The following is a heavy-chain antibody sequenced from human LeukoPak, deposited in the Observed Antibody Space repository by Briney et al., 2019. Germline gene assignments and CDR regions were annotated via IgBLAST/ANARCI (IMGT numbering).Heavy chain of an antibody. J-gene: IGHJ4*02. V-gene: IGHV2-5*02. CDR2: IYWDDDK. CDR1: GFPFSNNGVG. CDR3: AHRQMANYFDY. D-gene: IGHD5-24*01. Sequence: ESGPTVVHPTQPLTLTYTFSGFPFSNNGVGVGWIRQPPGKSLEWLALIYWDDDKRYSPSLKSRLTITKDNSKYQVVLTMTNVDPVDTGTYYCAHRQMANYFDYWGQGTLVTVSS.